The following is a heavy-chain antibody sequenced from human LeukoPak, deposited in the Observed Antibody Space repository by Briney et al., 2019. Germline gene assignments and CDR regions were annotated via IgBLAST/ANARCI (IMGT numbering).Heavy chain of an antibody. CDR3: AKIGRHYYGSALKGAFDI. J-gene: IGHJ3*02. D-gene: IGHD3-10*01. Sequence: GGSLRLSCAASGFTLSSYAMSWVRQAPGKGLEWVSRISNNGGSTYYTDSVKGRFTISRDNSKNTLSLQMNSLRAEDTAVYYCAKIGRHYYGSALKGAFDIWGQGTMVTVSS. V-gene: IGHV3-23*01. CDR2: ISNNGGST. CDR1: GFTLSSYA.